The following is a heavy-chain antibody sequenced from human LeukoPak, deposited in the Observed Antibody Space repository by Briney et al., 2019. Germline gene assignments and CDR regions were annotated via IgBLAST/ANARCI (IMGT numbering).Heavy chain of an antibody. CDR1: GFSLNTGGGG. CDR3: AHRGGGYYFDY. Sequence: SGPTLVKPTQTLTLTCTFSGFSLNTGGGGVGWIRQPPGKALEWLALIYWDDDKRYRPSLKSRLTITKDTSKNQVVLTMTNLDPVDTATYYCAHRGGGYYFDYWGQGTLVTVSS. D-gene: IGHD3-22*01. V-gene: IGHV2-5*02. CDR2: IYWDDDK. J-gene: IGHJ4*02.